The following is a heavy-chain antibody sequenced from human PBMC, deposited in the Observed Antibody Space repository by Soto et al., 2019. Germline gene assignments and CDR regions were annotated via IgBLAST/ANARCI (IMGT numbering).Heavy chain of an antibody. Sequence: PGGSLRLSCAASGFTFSSYGMHWVRQAPGTGLEWVALIWYDGSYKYYAESVKGRFTISRDNSKNTLYLQLNSLRDEDTAVYYCARGVDSSGLDYWGQGTPVTVSS. CDR3: ARGVDSSGLDY. CDR2: IWYDGSYK. J-gene: IGHJ4*02. V-gene: IGHV3-33*01. D-gene: IGHD6-25*01. CDR1: GFTFSSYG.